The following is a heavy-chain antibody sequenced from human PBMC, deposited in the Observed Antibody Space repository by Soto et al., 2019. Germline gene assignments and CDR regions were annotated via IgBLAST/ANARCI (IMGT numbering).Heavy chain of an antibody. D-gene: IGHD6-13*01. Sequence: SVKVSCKASGTTFSRSAISWVRQAPGQGLEWMGGIIPTLGTANYAQKFQGRVTITADESTTTAYMELRSLRSEDTAVFYCAKDYRRGAAAGPLERGKLDHGMDVWGQGTTVTVSS. V-gene: IGHV1-69*13. CDR1: GTTFSRSA. CDR2: IIPTLGTA. J-gene: IGHJ6*02. CDR3: AKDYRRGAAAGPLERGKLDHGMDV.